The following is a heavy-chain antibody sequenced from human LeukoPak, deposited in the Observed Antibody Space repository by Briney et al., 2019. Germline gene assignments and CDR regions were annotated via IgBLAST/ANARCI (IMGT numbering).Heavy chain of an antibody. V-gene: IGHV1-69*13. J-gene: IGHJ4*02. CDR1: GGTFSSYA. CDR2: IIPIFGTA. CDR3: ARSRILGYCSSTSCRLYYFDY. D-gene: IGHD2-2*01. Sequence: SVKVSCKASGGTFSSYAISWVRQAPGQGLEWMGGIIPIFGTANYAQKFQGRVTITADESTSTAYMELSSLRSEDTAVYYCARSRILGYCSSTSCRLYYFDYWGQGTLVTVSS.